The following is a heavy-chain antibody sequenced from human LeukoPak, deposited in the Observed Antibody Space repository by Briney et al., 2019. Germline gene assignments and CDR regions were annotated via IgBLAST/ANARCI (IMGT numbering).Heavy chain of an antibody. CDR1: GGSISSGGYY. D-gene: IGHD3-22*01. CDR3: ARAIYDSSGYPFDY. Sequence: SETLSLTCTVSGGSISSGGYYWSWIRQHPGKGLECIGYIYYSGSTYYNPSLKSRVTISVDTSKNQFSLKLSSVTAADTAVYYCARAIYDSSGYPFDYWGQGTLVTVSS. CDR2: IYYSGST. V-gene: IGHV4-31*03. J-gene: IGHJ4*02.